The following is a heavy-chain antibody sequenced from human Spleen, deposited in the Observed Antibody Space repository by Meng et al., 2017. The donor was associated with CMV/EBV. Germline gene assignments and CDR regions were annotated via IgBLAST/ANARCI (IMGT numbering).Heavy chain of an antibody. Sequence: GESLKISCAASGFTFSDYYMSWIRQAPGKGLEWVSYIVGSGTTIYYADSVKGRFTISRDNAKNSLYLQMNSLGAEDTAVYYCARDRDVYQVPGVNVFNVCGQGTVVTVSS. D-gene: IGHD2-8*01. J-gene: IGHJ3*01. CDR3: ARDRDVYQVPGVNVFNV. CDR2: IVGSGTTI. V-gene: IGHV3-11*04. CDR1: GFTFSDYY.